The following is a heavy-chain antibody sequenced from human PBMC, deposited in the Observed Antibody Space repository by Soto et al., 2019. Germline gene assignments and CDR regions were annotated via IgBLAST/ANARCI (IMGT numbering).Heavy chain of an antibody. Sequence: ASVKVYCKASGYAFTSYYMHWVRQAPGQGLEWMGIINPSGGSTSYAQKFQGRVTMTRDTSTSTVYMELSSLRSEDTAVYYCARDNWNDHTSYYYFGMDVWGQGTTVTVSS. J-gene: IGHJ6*02. V-gene: IGHV1-46*01. CDR1: GYAFTSYY. CDR2: INPSGGST. CDR3: ARDNWNDHTSYYYFGMDV. D-gene: IGHD1-1*01.